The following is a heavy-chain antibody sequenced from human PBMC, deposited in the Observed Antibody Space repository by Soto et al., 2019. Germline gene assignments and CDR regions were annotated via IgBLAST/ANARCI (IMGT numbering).Heavy chain of an antibody. V-gene: IGHV4-39*01. CDR2: IYYSGST. J-gene: IGHJ5*02. CDR1: GGSISSSSYY. D-gene: IGHD1-1*01. Sequence: QLQLQESGPGLVKPSETLSLTCTVSGGSISSSSYYWGWIRQPPGKGLEWIGSIYYSGSTYYNPSLKSRVTISVDTSKNQFSLKLSSVTAADTAVYYCARHGEQLEPYNWFDPWGQGTLVTVSS. CDR3: ARHGEQLEPYNWFDP.